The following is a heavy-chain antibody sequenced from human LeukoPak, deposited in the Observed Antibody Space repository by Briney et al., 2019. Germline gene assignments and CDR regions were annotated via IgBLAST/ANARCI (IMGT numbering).Heavy chain of an antibody. CDR1: GYTFTSYA. Sequence: GASVKVSCKASGYTFTSYAMHWVRQAPGQRLEWMGWIDAGNGNTKYSQKFQGRVTITRDTSASTAYMELSSLRSEDTAVYYCARDPPRITMVRGVIPPYGMDVWGQGTTVTVSS. V-gene: IGHV1-3*01. D-gene: IGHD3-10*01. J-gene: IGHJ6*02. CDR2: IDAGNGNT. CDR3: ARDPPRITMVRGVIPPYGMDV.